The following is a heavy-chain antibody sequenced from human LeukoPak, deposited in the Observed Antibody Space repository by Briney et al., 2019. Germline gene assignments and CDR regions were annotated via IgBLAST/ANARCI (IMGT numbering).Heavy chain of an antibody. CDR3: ARRPTQYDCFDP. V-gene: IGHV6-1*01. J-gene: IGHJ5*02. Sequence: SQTLSLTCAISGDSVSGNSVTWNWIGQSPSRGLEWLGRTYYRSTWYNDYAVSVRGRITVNPDTSKNQFSLHLNSVTPEDTAVYYCARRPTQYDCFDPWGQGILVTVSS. CDR1: GDSVSGNSVT. D-gene: IGHD2-2*01. CDR2: TYYRSTWYN.